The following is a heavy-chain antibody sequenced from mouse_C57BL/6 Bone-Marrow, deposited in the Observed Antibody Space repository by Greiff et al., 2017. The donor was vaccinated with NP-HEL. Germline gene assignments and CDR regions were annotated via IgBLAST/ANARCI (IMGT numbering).Heavy chain of an antibody. CDR2: ISSGGSYT. J-gene: IGHJ4*01. CDR1: GFTFSSYG. CDR3: ARRELSYAMDY. D-gene: IGHD1-1*02. V-gene: IGHV5-6*02. Sequence: EVKLVESGGDLVKPGGSLKLSCAASGFTFSSYGMSWVRQTPDKRLEWVATISSGGSYTYYPDSVKGRFTLSRDNAKNTLYLQMSSRKSEDTAMDCCARRELSYAMDYWGQGTAVTVSS.